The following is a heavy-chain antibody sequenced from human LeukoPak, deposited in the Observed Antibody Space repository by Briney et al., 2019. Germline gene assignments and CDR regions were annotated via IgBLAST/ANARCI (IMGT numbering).Heavy chain of an antibody. J-gene: IGHJ5*02. CDR3: ARDRASYGLNWNFDL. CDR1: GFTFSSYA. D-gene: IGHD1-1*01. CDR2: ISYDGSNK. V-gene: IGHV3-30*04. Sequence: PGRSLRLSCAASGFTFSSYAMHWVRQAPGKGLEWVAVISYDGSNKHYADSVKGRFTISRDNSKNTLYLQMNSLRPEDTAVFYCARDRASYGLNWNFDLWGQGTLVTVSS.